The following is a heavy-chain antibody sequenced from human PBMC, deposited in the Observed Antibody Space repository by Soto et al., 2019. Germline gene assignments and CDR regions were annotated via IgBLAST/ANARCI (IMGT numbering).Heavy chain of an antibody. D-gene: IGHD2-15*01. CDR2: IYYSGST. J-gene: IGHJ4*02. Sequence: QVQLQESGPGLVKPSETLSLTCTVSGGSISSYYWSWIRQPPGKGLEWIGYIYYSGSTNYNPSLXGRAXLXIDTSKTRYSLKLSSVTAADAAVYYCAGLLGRTFNYWGRGTLVTVSS. V-gene: IGHV4-59*08. CDR1: GGSISSYY. CDR3: AGLLGRTFNY.